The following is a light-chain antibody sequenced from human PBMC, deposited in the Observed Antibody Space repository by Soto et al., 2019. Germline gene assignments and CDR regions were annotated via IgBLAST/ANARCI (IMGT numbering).Light chain of an antibody. J-gene: IGKJ1*01. CDR1: QSVSSN. Sequence: EIVMTQSPATLSVSPGERATLSCWASQSVSSNLAWYQQKPGQAPRLLIYGASTRATGIPARFSGSGSGTEFTLPISSLQSEDFAVYYCQQYNNWPWTFGQGTKVEIQ. V-gene: IGKV3-15*01. CDR2: GAS. CDR3: QQYNNWPWT.